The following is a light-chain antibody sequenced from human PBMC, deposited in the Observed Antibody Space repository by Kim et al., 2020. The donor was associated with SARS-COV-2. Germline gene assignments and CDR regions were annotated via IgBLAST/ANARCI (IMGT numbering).Light chain of an antibody. V-gene: IGKV1-16*02. CDR3: QQYTTYPRT. CDR1: QDIRIF. Sequence: DIQMTQSPSSVSASVGDRVTITCRASQDIRIFLAWFQQKPGKAPKSLIHGASTLQSGVPSNFSDSGSGTDFALTISSLQPEDFGTYYCQQYTTYPRTFGPGTKVDIK. J-gene: IGKJ1*01. CDR2: GAS.